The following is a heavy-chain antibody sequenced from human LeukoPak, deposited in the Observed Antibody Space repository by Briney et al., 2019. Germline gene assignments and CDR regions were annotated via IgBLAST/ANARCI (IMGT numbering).Heavy chain of an antibody. CDR3: ARGPPRGKYYYMDV. Sequence: GGSLRLSCAASGLTFCSFDMHWVRQPTGEGLEWVSTIGTASDTYYPGSVEGRFTLSRDNAKNSLYLQMNSLTAGDTAVYYCARGPPRGKYYYMDVWGKGTTVTVSS. CDR2: IGTASDT. D-gene: IGHD1-1*01. V-gene: IGHV3-13*01. J-gene: IGHJ6*03. CDR1: GLTFCSFD.